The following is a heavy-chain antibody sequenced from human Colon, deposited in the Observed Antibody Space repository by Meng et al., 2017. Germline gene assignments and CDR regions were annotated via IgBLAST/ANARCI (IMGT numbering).Heavy chain of an antibody. CDR2: TYYRSEWQN. V-gene: IGHV6-1*01. CDR3: TTWYGEY. D-gene: IGHD3-10*01. CDR1: GDSVSSNRAL. J-gene: IGHJ4*02. Sequence: VTLQKAGPGLVKPSQPLSLTCAISGDSVSSNRALWHWVRQSPSRGLEWLGQTYYRSEWQNHYGVSVKSRITINADTSRNHFSLHLNSVTPEDTAVYYCTTWYGEYWGQGTLVTVSS.